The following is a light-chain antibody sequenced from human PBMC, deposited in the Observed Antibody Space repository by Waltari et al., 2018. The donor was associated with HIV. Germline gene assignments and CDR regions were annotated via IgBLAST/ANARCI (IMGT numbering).Light chain of an antibody. Sequence: QSVLTQPPSVSGAPGQRVTISCTGCSSNIGAGYDVHWYHQLPGTAPKLLIYDNNNRPSGVPDRFSGSKSGTSASLAITGLQAEDEADYYCQSYDSSLSGSVFGGGTKLTVL. J-gene: IGLJ2*01. CDR1: SSNIGAGYD. CDR2: DNN. V-gene: IGLV1-40*01. CDR3: QSYDSSLSGSV.